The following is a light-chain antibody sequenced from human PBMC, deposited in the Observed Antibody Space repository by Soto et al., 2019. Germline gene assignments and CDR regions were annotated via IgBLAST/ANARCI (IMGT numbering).Light chain of an antibody. CDR3: QQYDNRPFT. J-gene: IGKJ3*01. CDR2: AAS. CDR1: QSVGSS. V-gene: IGKV3-11*01. Sequence: EIVLTQSPATLSLSPGERATLSCRASQSVGSSLAWYQLKLGQAPRLLIYAASDRATGIPGRFSGSGSGTDFTLIISSLEPEDNATYYCQQYDNRPFTFGPGTKVDVK.